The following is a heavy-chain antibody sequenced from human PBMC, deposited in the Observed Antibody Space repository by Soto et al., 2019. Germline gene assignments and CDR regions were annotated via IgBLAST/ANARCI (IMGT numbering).Heavy chain of an antibody. CDR2: ISSSSSYI. V-gene: IGHV3-21*01. J-gene: IGHJ6*02. CDR1: GFTFSSYS. CDR3: ARDYDFWSGYPPYYYYGMDV. D-gene: IGHD3-3*01. Sequence: PGGSLRLSCAASGFTFSSYSMNWVRQAPGKGLEWVSSISSSSSYIYYADSVKGRFTISRDNAKNSLYLQMNSLRAEDTAVYYCARDYDFWSGYPPYYYYGMDVWGQGTTVTAP.